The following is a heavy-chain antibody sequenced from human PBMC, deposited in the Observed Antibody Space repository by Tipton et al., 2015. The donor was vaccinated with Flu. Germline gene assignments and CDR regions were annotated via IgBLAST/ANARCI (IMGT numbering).Heavy chain of an antibody. V-gene: IGHV4-38-2*01. Sequence: TLSLTCVVSGYSIINGYNWGWIRQSPGKGLEWIGNIYHSGSAYYNPSLKSRVTTSVDTSNNQFSLKLSSVTAADTAVYYCARIKYYYAMDVWGQGTTVTVSS. CDR2: IYHSGSA. J-gene: IGHJ6*02. CDR3: ARIKYYYAMDV. CDR1: GYSIINGYN.